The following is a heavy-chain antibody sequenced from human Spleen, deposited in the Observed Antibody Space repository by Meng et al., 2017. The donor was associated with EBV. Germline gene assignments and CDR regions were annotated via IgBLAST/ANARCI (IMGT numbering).Heavy chain of an antibody. J-gene: IGHJ4*02. CDR1: GYTFTTHA. CDR2: INAANGNT. V-gene: IGHV1-3*01. CDR3: ARYFCSTISCHLDY. D-gene: IGHD2-2*01. Sequence: QVQVVQSGAEVKRPGASVKVSCRTSGYTFTTHAIHWVRQAPGQRLEWMGWINAANGNTKYSQQFQARLTITGDTSASTAYMELSGLSSEDTAVYYCARYFCSTISCHLDYWGQGTLVTASS.